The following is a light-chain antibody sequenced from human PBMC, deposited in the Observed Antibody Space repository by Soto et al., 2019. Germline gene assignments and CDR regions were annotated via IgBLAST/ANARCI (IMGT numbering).Light chain of an antibody. Sequence: QSALTQPASVSGSPGQSITFSCSGTSSDIGGYDYVSWYQHHPGKAPKLMIYDVTDRPSGVSNRFSGSKSGNTASLTISGLQAEDEADYYCSSYTSSTTVVFGGGTKLTVL. V-gene: IGLV2-14*03. CDR3: SSYTSSTTVV. CDR1: SSDIGGYDY. J-gene: IGLJ2*01. CDR2: DVT.